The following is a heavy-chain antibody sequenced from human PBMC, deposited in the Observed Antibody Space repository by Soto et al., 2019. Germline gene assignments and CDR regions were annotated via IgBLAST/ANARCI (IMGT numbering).Heavy chain of an antibody. CDR2: VYYRGRS. CDR1: GGSVSNSNYY. V-gene: IGHV4-39*01. CDR3: VSQRTSVLTQAYFDY. D-gene: IGHD2-8*01. J-gene: IGHJ4*02. Sequence: SETLSLTCTVSGGSVSNSNYYWGWIRQSPGKGLEWIGSVYYRGRSYSKSSVKSRVTISVDTSKNQFSLNLNSVTASDTSVYFCVSQRTSVLTQAYFDYWGPGALVTVSS.